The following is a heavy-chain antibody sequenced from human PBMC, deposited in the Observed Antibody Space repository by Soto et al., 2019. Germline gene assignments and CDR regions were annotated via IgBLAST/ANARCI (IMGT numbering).Heavy chain of an antibody. CDR1: GFSLGTSLIC. CDR3: ARPIANSSGMAA. V-gene: IGHV2-70*01. J-gene: IGHJ6*03. D-gene: IGHD6-13*01. CDR2: IDWDYDK. Sequence: SGPTLVNPTRTLRLTCTCCGFSLGTSLICLILIRQPPGKVLEWLALIDWDYDKYYSTSLKTRLTISNDTSKNQVVLTMSNMDPVETATYYCARPIANSSGMAAWGKRTPANVS.